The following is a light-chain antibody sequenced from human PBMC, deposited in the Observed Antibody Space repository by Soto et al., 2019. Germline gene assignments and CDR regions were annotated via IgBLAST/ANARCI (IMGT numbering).Light chain of an antibody. CDR2: RNN. CDR1: SSNIGSNY. J-gene: IGLJ3*02. V-gene: IGLV1-47*01. Sequence: QSVLTQPPSASGTPGQRVNISCSGSSSNIGSNYVYWYRQFPGTAPKLLIQRNNQRPSGVPARFSGSKSGTSASLAISGLRSEDEADYYCQSYDSSLSGTWVFGGGTQLTVL. CDR3: QSYDSSLSGTWV.